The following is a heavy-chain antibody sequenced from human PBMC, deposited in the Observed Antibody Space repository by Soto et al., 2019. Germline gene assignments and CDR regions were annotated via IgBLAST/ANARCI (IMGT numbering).Heavy chain of an antibody. J-gene: IGHJ6*02. Sequence: SQTLSLTCAISGDSVSSNSAAWNWIRQSPSRGLEWLGRTYYRSKWYNDYAVSVKSRITINPDTSKNQFSLQLNSVTPEDTAVYYCARLYTPSYCSSTSCYRHYYYYYGMDVWGQGTTVTVSS. V-gene: IGHV6-1*01. D-gene: IGHD2-2*01. CDR2: TYYRSKWYN. CDR1: GDSVSSNSAA. CDR3: ARLYTPSYCSSTSCYRHYYYYYGMDV.